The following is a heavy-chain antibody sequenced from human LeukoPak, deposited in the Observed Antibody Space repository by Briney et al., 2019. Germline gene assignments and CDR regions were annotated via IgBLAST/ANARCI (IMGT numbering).Heavy chain of an antibody. V-gene: IGHV4-39*01. J-gene: IGHJ4*02. D-gene: IGHD2-8*01. CDR3: ARRLYAYQPKSGFDY. CDR2: IYYSGST. CDR1: GGSISSSSYY. Sequence: PSETLSLTCTVSGGSISSSSYYWGWIRQPPGKGLEWIGSIYYSGSTYYNPSLKSRVTISVDTSKNQFSLKLSSVTVADTAVYYCARRLYAYQPKSGFDYWGQGTLVTVSS.